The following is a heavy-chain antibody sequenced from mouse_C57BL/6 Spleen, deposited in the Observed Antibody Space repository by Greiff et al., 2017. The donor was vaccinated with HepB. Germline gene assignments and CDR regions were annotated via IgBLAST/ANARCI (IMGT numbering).Heavy chain of an antibody. CDR3: ARRIYPHYFDY. V-gene: IGHV1-26*01. J-gene: IGHJ2*01. CDR1: GYTFTDYY. Sequence: VQLQQSGPELVKPGASVKISCKASGYTFTDYYMNWVKQSHGKSLEWIGDINPNNGGTSYNQKFKGKATLTVDKSSSTAYMELRSLTSEDSAVYYCARRIYPHYFDYWGQGTTLTVSS. CDR2: INPNNGGT.